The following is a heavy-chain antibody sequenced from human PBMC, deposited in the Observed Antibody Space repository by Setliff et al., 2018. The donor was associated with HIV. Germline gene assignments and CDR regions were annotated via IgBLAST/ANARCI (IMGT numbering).Heavy chain of an antibody. CDR2: IIPVFGTP. CDR1: GYSFTTSG. CDR3: ARGEATHGPGTYSIYS. D-gene: IGHD3-10*01. J-gene: IGHJ5*02. V-gene: IGHV1-69*13. Sequence: VASVKVSCKASGYSFTTSGVSWVRQAPGQGLEWMGGIIPVFGTPNYAQKFLGRVTITADESTSTGYMEMSSLTSEDTAVYYCARGEATHGPGTYSIYSWGQGTLVTVSS.